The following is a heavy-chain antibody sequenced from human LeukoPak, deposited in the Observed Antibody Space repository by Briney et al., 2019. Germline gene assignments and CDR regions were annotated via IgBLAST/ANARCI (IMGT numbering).Heavy chain of an antibody. D-gene: IGHD5-18*01. V-gene: IGHV4-61*01. CDR2: IYYSGST. CDR1: GYSIRSGYH. J-gene: IGHJ4*02. Sequence: SETLSLTCAVSGYSIRSGYHWGWIRQPPGKGLEWIGYIYYSGSTNYNPSLKSRVTISVDTSKNQFSLELSSVTAADTAVYYCARVNSAMVDYWGQGTLVTVSS. CDR3: ARVNSAMVDY.